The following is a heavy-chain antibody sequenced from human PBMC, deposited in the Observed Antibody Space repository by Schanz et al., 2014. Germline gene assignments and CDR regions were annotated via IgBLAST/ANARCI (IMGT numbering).Heavy chain of an antibody. Sequence: QAQLMESGGGVVQPGTSLILSCSASGFSLNTYGIHWFRQPAGKGLEWVAVIWNNGVTKYYADSVRGRFTISRDRFQNTLYLRMSSLRAEDTAVYYCARDFDDRRGYGSGYCLGDCMDVWGQGTTVTVSS. CDR3: ARDFDDRRGYGSGYCLGDCMDV. V-gene: IGHV3-33*01. CDR2: IWNNGVTK. J-gene: IGHJ6*02. D-gene: IGHD3-10*01. CDR1: GFSLNTYG.